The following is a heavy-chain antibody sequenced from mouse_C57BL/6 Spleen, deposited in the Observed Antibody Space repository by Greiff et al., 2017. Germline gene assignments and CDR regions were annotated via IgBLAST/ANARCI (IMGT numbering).Heavy chain of an antibody. CDR3: ARRGSRRYGLDY. Sequence: VQLQQPGAELVKPGASVKMSCKASGYTFTSYWITWVKQRPGQGLEWIGEIYPGSGSTNYNEKFKSKATLTVDTSSSTAYMQLSSLTSEDSAVYYCARRGSRRYGLDYWGQGTSGTVSS. CDR2: IYPGSGST. D-gene: IGHD1-1*01. CDR1: GYTFTSYW. J-gene: IGHJ4*01. V-gene: IGHV1-55*01.